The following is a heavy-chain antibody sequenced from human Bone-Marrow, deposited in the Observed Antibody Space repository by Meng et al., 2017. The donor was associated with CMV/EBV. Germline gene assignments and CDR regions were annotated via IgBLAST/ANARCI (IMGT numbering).Heavy chain of an antibody. J-gene: IGHJ5*02. CDR3: ARKAAAGTPGSNWFDP. D-gene: IGHD6-13*01. Sequence: GESLKISCAASGFTFSSYWMSWVRQAPGKGLEWVANIKQDGSEKYYVDSVKGRFTISRDNAKNSLYLQMNSLRAEDTAVYYCARKAAAGTPGSNWFDPWGQGTRVTGSS. V-gene: IGHV3-7*02. CDR2: IKQDGSEK. CDR1: GFTFSSYW.